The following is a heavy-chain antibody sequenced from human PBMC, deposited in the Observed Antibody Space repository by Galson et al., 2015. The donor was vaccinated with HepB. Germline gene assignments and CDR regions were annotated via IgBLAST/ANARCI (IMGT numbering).Heavy chain of an antibody. CDR1: GYRFTSYW. V-gene: IGHV5-51*01. Sequence: QSGAEVKKPGESLKISCQGSGYRFTSYWIAWVRQMPEQGLEWMGIIFPSDSDTRYSPSFQGQITISVDKSISTAYLQWSSLKASDSGIYYCARLRLQQLVTMEFYFDSWGQGTLITVSS. CDR3: ARLRLQQLVTMEFYFDS. D-gene: IGHD6-13*01. CDR2: IFPSDSDT. J-gene: IGHJ4*02.